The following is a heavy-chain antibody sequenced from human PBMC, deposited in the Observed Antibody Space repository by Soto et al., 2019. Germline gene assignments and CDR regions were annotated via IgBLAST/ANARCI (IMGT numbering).Heavy chain of an antibody. J-gene: IGHJ3*02. CDR1: GFTFSDYE. Sequence: GGSLRLSCAASGFTFSDYEMIWVRQAPGKGLQWFSYISSLSTTIFYAASVEGRFTVSRDNAKNSLYLQLSSLRAGDSGVYYCTKHLDKALQIWGRGTMVTVS. CDR3: TKHLDKALQI. V-gene: IGHV3-48*03. CDR2: ISSLSTTI.